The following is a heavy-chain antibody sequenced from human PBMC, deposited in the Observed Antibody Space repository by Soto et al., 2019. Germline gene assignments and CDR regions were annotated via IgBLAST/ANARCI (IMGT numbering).Heavy chain of an antibody. J-gene: IGHJ6*02. CDR3: AREGPAPYYYYGMDV. Sequence: QVQLVQSRGEVKKPGASVKVSCKTSGYSFTTYGISWVRQAPGQGLEWRGWISGYNGNTNYAQNLQGRVTMTTDTSPSTAYMELRSLRSDDTAVYYCAREGPAPYYYYGMDVWGQGSTVTVSS. CDR2: ISGYNGNT. CDR1: GYSFTTYG. V-gene: IGHV1-18*01.